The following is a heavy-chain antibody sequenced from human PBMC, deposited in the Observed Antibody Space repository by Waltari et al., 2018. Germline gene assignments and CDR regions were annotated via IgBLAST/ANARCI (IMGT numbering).Heavy chain of an antibody. CDR3: ARDKWGPDY. CDR2: MSWNGAST. J-gene: IGHJ4*02. V-gene: IGHV3-20*01. D-gene: IGHD7-27*01. Sequence: EVLLVESGGAVVRPGGSLRLSCAASGFTFDDYGMVWVRKAPGKGLGWVSGMSWNGASTDDADSGKGRFTISRDKAKNALYLQMNSLIAEDTALYHCARDKWGPDYWGQGTLVTGSS. CDR1: GFTFDDYG.